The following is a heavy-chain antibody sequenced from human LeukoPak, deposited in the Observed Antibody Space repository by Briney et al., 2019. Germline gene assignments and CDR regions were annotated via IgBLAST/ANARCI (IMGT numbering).Heavy chain of an antibody. CDR2: ISAYNGNT. J-gene: IGHJ6*03. Sequence: ASVKVSCKASGYTFTSYGISWVRQAPGQGLEWMGWISAYNGNTNYAQKLQGRVTMTTDTSTSTAYMELRSLRSDDTAVYYCARDKCSSTSCSVYMDVWGKGTTVTVSS. CDR1: GYTFTSYG. CDR3: ARDKCSSTSCSVYMDV. D-gene: IGHD2-2*01. V-gene: IGHV1-18*01.